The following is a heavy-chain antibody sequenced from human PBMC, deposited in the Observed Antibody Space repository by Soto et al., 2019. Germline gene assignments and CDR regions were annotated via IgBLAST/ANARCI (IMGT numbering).Heavy chain of an antibody. J-gene: IGHJ6*02. V-gene: IGHV4-4*07. CDR1: GGSISSYY. D-gene: IGHD3-3*01. CDR3: ARTYDFWSGSGQYYYGMDV. Sequence: LSLTYTVSGGSISSYYWSWIRQPAGKGLEWIGRIYTSGSTNYNPSLKSRVTMSVDTSKNQFSLKLSSVTAADTAVYYCARTYDFWSGSGQYYYGMDVWGQGTTVTVSS. CDR2: IYTSGST.